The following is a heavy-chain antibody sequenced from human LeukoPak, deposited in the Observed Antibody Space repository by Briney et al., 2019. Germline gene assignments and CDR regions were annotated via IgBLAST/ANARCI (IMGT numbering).Heavy chain of an antibody. CDR3: ARENTAMVAFDY. J-gene: IGHJ4*02. Sequence: PGGSLRLSCAASGFTVSSNYMSWVRQAPGKGLEWVSVIYSGGSTYYADSVKGRFTISRDNSKNTLYLQMNSLRAEDTAVYYWARENTAMVAFDYRGQGTLVTVSS. CDR1: GFTVSSNY. D-gene: IGHD5-18*01. V-gene: IGHV3-66*02. CDR2: IYSGGST.